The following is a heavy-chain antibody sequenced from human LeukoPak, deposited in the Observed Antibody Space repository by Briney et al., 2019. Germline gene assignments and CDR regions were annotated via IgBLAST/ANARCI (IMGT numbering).Heavy chain of an antibody. CDR1: GFSFIDYA. Sequence: GGSLRLSCAASGFSFIDYAMNWVRQAPGKGLEWVSYISSSSSTIYYADSVKGRFTISRDNAKNSLYLQMNSLRDEDTAVYYCARDFCSSTSCYPLWFDPWGQGTLVTVSS. V-gene: IGHV3-48*02. CDR3: ARDFCSSTSCYPLWFDP. CDR2: ISSSSSTI. D-gene: IGHD2-2*01. J-gene: IGHJ5*02.